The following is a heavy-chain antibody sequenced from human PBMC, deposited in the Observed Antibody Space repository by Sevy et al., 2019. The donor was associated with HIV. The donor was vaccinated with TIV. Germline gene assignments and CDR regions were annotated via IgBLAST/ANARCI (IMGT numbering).Heavy chain of an antibody. V-gene: IGHV4-31*03. CDR1: GGSISSGGYY. CDR2: IYYSGST. J-gene: IGHJ6*02. Sequence: SETLSLTCTVSGGSISSGGYYWSWIRQHPGKGLEWIGYIYYSGSTYYNPSLKSRVTISVDTSKNQFSLKLSSVTAADTAVYYCARFRVVVRGVIPYYYYGMDVWGQGTTVTVSS. CDR3: ARFRVVVRGVIPYYYYGMDV. D-gene: IGHD3-10*01.